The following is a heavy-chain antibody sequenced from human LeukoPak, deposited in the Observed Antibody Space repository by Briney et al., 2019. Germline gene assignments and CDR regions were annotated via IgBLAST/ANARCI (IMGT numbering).Heavy chain of an antibody. CDR3: ARGYTRVLIDY. D-gene: IGHD2-2*02. CDR1: GVSFSDYY. CDR2: IQHSGST. V-gene: IGHV4-34*01. Sequence: SETLSLTCAVYGVSFSDYYWSWLRQPPGKGLEWIGDIQHSGSTNYNPSLKSRVTISVDTSKNQLSLKLSSVTAADTAVYYCARGYTRVLIDYWGQGTLVTVSS. J-gene: IGHJ4*02.